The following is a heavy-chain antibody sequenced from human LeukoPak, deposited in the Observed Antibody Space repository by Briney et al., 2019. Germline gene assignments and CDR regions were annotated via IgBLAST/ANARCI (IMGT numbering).Heavy chain of an antibody. V-gene: IGHV1-69*13. D-gene: IGHD3-22*01. Sequence: GASVTVSCKASGGTFSSYAISWVRQAPGQGLEWMGGIIPIFGTANYAQKFQGRVTITADESTSTAYMELSSLRSEDTAVYYCASSPDYYDSSGYYWYYFDYWGQGTLVTVSS. CDR2: IIPIFGTA. CDR1: GGTFSSYA. J-gene: IGHJ4*02. CDR3: ASSPDYYDSSGYYWYYFDY.